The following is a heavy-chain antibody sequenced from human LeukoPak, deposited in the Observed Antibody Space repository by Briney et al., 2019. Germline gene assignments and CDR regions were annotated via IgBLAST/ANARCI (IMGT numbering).Heavy chain of an antibody. CDR1: GYIFTSYA. Sequence: ASVKVSCKASGYIFTSYAMNWVRQAPGQGLEWMGWISAYNGKTNHAQKLQGRVTMTTDTSTSTAYMELRSLRSDDTAVYYCARAGIAVAATIDYWGQGTLVTVSS. CDR3: ARAGIAVAATIDY. J-gene: IGHJ4*02. D-gene: IGHD6-19*01. CDR2: ISAYNGKT. V-gene: IGHV1-18*01.